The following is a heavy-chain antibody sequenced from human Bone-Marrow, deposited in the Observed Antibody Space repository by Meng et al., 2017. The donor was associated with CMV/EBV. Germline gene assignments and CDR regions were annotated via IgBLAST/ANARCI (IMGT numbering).Heavy chain of an antibody. J-gene: IGHJ4*02. V-gene: IGHV3-21*01. CDR3: ARDPLVETTLY. CDR2: ITSSGGYT. D-gene: IGHD4-11*01. CDR1: GFPFSAYS. Sequence: GGSLRLSCVASGFPFSAYSMIWVRQAPGKGLEWVSSITSSGGYTYYADSVKGRFTISRDNAKNSLYLQINSLRAEDTAVYYCARDPLVETTLYWGQGVLVTVSS.